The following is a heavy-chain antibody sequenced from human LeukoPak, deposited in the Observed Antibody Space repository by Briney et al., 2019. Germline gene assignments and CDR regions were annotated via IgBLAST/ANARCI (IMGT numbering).Heavy chain of an antibody. CDR2: IKQDGSEK. D-gene: IGHD1-1*01. CDR1: GFTFSSYW. Sequence: GGSLRLSCAASGFTFSSYWMSWVRQAPGKGLEWVANIKQDGSEKYYVDSVKGRFTISRDNAKNSLYLQMNSLRAEDTAVYYCARVGRHNYYYYYYGMDVWGQGTTVTVSS. V-gene: IGHV3-7*01. J-gene: IGHJ6*02. CDR3: ARVGRHNYYYYYYGMDV.